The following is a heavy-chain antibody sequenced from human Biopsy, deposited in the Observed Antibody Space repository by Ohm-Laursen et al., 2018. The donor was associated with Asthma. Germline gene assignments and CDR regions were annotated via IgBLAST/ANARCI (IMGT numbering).Heavy chain of an antibody. Sequence: TLSLTCSLSSGSGGYMRSGNYYWGWIRQPPGKGLEWIGSIYYSGTTYYNPSLESRVTVSADTSKNQFSLKLPSAPAADTAVYYCVRGSSSWHHGPFHYYYGLDVWGQGTTATVSS. D-gene: IGHD6-13*01. V-gene: IGHV4-39*01. CDR3: VRGSSSWHHGPFHYYYGLDV. CDR1: SGSGGYMRSGNYY. CDR2: IYYSGTT. J-gene: IGHJ6*02.